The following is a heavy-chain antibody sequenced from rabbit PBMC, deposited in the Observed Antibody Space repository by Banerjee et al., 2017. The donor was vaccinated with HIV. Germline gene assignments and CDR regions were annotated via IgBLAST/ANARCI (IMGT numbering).Heavy chain of an antibody. CDR1: GIDFSSYG. CDR2: INTGSGSA. Sequence: QEQLVESGGGLVTLGGSLKVSCEASGIDFSSYGISWVRQAPGKGLEWIGCINTGSGSAYYASWAKGRFTISKTSSTTVTLQMTSLTAADTATYFCARDDYGGYVYGLWGQGTLVT. V-gene: IGHV1S45*01. J-gene: IGHJ3*01. CDR3: ARDDYGGYVYGL. D-gene: IGHD6-1*01.